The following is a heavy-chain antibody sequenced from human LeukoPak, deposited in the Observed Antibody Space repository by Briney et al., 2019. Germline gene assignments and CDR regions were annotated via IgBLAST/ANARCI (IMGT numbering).Heavy chain of an antibody. CDR1: GGTFSSYG. Sequence: ASVKVSCKASGGTFSSYGISWVRQAPGQGLEWMGWISAYNGNTNYAQKLQGRVTMTTDTSTSTAYMELRSLRSDDTAVYYCARDRRVTYDSSGYPGNYWGQGTLVTVSS. CDR2: ISAYNGNT. D-gene: IGHD3-22*01. J-gene: IGHJ4*02. CDR3: ARDRRVTYDSSGYPGNY. V-gene: IGHV1-18*01.